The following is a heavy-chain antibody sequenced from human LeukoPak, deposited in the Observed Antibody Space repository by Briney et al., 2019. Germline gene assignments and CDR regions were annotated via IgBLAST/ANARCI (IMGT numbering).Heavy chain of an antibody. D-gene: IGHD2-2*01. CDR3: ASWGQLLSFDY. CDR2: IYYSGST. CDR1: GGSISSYY. Sequence: LSETLSLTCTVSGGSISSYYWSWIRQPPGKGLEWIGYIYYSGSTNYNPSLKSRVTISVDTSKNQFSLKLSSVTAADTAVYYCASWGQLLSFDYWGQGTLVTVSS. V-gene: IGHV4-59*01. J-gene: IGHJ4*02.